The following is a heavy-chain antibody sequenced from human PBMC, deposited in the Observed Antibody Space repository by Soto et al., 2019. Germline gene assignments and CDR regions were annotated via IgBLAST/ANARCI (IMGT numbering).Heavy chain of an antibody. CDR2: IPSDGSTK. CDR3: AIAQNQSASHNWNFPALFDY. CDR1: PFSHSSYG. V-gene: IGHV3-30*02. D-gene: IGHD1-7*01. Sequence: GGSMRLPCAASPFSHSSYGMHWVGQALGKGMEWVAVIPSDGSTKYYAYSVKGRLSISPGISKNTLYLHKSSQRAEDTAVYYCAIAQNQSASHNWNFPALFDYWGQGT. J-gene: IGHJ4*02.